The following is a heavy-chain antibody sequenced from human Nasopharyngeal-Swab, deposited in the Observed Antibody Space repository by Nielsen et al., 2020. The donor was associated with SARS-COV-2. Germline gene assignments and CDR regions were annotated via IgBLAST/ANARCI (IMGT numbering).Heavy chain of an antibody. Sequence: GSLYSFPHYLIRWVRPTPAKDLDWVGSIYPCYSETRFHPSFQGQVTISVDKSISTAYLQWSSLKASDTAMYYCARVQGYCTGGSCYSVFYYFAMDVWGQGTTVTVSS. V-gene: IGHV5-51*01. CDR3: ARVQGYCTGGSCYSVFYYFAMDV. J-gene: IGHJ6*02. D-gene: IGHD2-15*01. CDR1: LYSFPHYL. CDR2: IYPCYSET.